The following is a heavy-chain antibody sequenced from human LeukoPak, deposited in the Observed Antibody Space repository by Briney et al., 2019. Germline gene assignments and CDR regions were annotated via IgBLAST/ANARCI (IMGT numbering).Heavy chain of an antibody. CDR2: IYYSGST. Sequence: SETLSLTCTVSGDSISSSSYYWGWIRQPPGKGLEWIGSIYYSGSTYYNPSLKSRVTISVDTSKNQFSLKLSSVTAADTAVYYCAKKAALPPPLGDDAVDIWGQGTLVTVSS. CDR1: GDSISSSSYY. J-gene: IGHJ3*02. CDR3: AKKAALPPPLGDDAVDI. D-gene: IGHD3-16*01. V-gene: IGHV4-39*01.